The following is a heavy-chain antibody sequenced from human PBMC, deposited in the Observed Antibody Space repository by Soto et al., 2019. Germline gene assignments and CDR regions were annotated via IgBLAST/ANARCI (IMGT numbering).Heavy chain of an antibody. D-gene: IGHD1-1*01. V-gene: IGHV3-21*01. Sequence: GGSLRLSCEGSGFTFNPYNMNWVRQAPGKGLEWVASISTSSSYIYYAASVEGRFTVSRDNAKNSLYLQMSDLRDEDTAVYYCARGLERATSKTWFDSWAQGTQVTVSS. CDR3: ARGLERATSKTWFDS. CDR2: ISTSSSYI. CDR1: GFTFNPYN. J-gene: IGHJ5*01.